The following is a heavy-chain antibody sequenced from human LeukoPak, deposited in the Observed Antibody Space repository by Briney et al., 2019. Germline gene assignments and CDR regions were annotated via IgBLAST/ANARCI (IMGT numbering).Heavy chain of an antibody. Sequence: PSETLSLTCTVSGGSISSSSYYWGWIRQPPGKGLEWIGSIYYSGSTYYNPSLKSRVTISVDTSKNQFSLKLSSVTAADTAVYYCARGDSSGWYTTHAFDIWGQGTMVTVSS. CDR3: ARGDSSGWYTTHAFDI. J-gene: IGHJ3*02. CDR1: GGSISSSSYY. V-gene: IGHV4-39*07. CDR2: IYYSGST. D-gene: IGHD6-19*01.